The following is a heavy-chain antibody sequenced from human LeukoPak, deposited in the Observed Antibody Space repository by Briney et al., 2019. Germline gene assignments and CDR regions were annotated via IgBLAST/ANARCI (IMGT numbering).Heavy chain of an antibody. CDR2: FDPEDGET. CDR1: GYTLTELS. CDR3: ATMITMVRGVIITSMGFPAPGAFDI. Sequence: ASVEVSCKVSGYTLTELSMHWVRQAPGKGLEWMGGFDPEDGETIYAQKFQGRVTMTEDTSTDTAYMELSSLRSEDTAVYYCATMITMVRGVIITSMGFPAPGAFDIWGQGTMVTVSS. D-gene: IGHD3-10*01. V-gene: IGHV1-24*01. J-gene: IGHJ3*02.